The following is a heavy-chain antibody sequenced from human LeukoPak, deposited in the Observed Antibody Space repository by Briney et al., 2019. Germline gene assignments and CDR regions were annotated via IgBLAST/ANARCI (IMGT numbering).Heavy chain of an antibody. CDR2: MSGSSSYT. V-gene: IGHV3-11*05. CDR3: ARGARQLYYDSSGYYVDY. Sequence: GGSLRLSCAASGFTFSSYAMSWVRQAPGKGLEWVSHMSGSSSYTNYADSVKGRFTISRDNAKNSLYLQMNSLRAEDTAVYYCARGARQLYYDSSGYYVDYWGQGTLVTVSS. J-gene: IGHJ4*02. CDR1: GFTFSSYA. D-gene: IGHD3-22*01.